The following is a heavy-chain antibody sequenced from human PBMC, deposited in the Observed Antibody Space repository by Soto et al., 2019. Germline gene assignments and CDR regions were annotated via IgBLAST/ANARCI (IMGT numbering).Heavy chain of an antibody. CDR1: GYTFTNYY. CDR2: LRPRTGNT. CDR3: ARYCSGAGCYDGNMDV. Sequence: ASVKVSCKASGYTFTNYYIHWLRQAPGQGLEWLGILRPRTGNTGYAQRFQGRVTMTRDTSTGTVYMELTSLRVEDTAVYYCARYCSGAGCYDGNMDVWGQGTTVTVSS. J-gene: IGHJ6*02. V-gene: IGHV1-46*01. D-gene: IGHD2-15*01.